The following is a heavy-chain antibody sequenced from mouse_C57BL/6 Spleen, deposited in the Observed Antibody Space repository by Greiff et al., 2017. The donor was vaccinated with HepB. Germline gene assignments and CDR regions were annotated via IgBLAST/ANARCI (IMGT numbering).Heavy chain of an antibody. CDR2: ISSGSSTI. CDR3: ARIDGDYLYYYAMDY. CDR1: GFTFSDYG. D-gene: IGHD2-4*01. J-gene: IGHJ4*01. Sequence: EVKVVESGGGLVKPGGSLKLSCAASGFTFSDYGMHWVRQAPEKGLEWVAYISSGSSTIYYADTVKGRFTISRDNAKNTLFLQMTSLRSEDTAMYYCARIDGDYLYYYAMDYWGQGTSVTVSS. V-gene: IGHV5-17*01.